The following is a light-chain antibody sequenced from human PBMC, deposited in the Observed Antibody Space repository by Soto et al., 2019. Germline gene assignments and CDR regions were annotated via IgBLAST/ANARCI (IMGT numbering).Light chain of an antibody. J-gene: IGKJ1*01. V-gene: IGKV3-11*01. Sequence: EIVLTQSPATLSLSPGERATLSCRASQSVSSYLAWYQQKPGQAPRLLIYDASNRATGIPARFSGSGSGTDFTLTISSLEPEDFEVYYCQQRRNSNWKFGKGTKVDI. CDR1: QSVSSY. CDR2: DAS. CDR3: QQRRNSNWK.